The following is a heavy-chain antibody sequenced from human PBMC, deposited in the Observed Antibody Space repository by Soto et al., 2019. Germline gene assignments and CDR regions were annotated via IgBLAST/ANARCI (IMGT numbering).Heavy chain of an antibody. CDR3: ARRAKGGDYYYYYYMDV. CDR2: IYYSGST. D-gene: IGHD4-17*01. V-gene: IGHV4-31*03. CDR1: GGSISSGGYY. J-gene: IGHJ6*03. Sequence: QVQLQESGPGLVKPSQTLSLTCTVSGGSISSGGYYWSWIRQHPGKGLEWIGYIYYSGSTYYNPSLKSRVTISVDTSKNQFSLKLSSVTAADTAMYYCARRAKGGDYYYYYYMDVWGKGTTVTVSS.